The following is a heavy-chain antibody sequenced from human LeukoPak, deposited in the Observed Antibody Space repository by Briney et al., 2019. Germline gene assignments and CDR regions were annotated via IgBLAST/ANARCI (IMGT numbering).Heavy chain of an antibody. CDR2: IYYSRST. J-gene: IGHJ4*02. CDR3: ASSQWLAYYFDY. D-gene: IGHD6-19*01. V-gene: IGHV4-61*01. CDR1: GGSVSSGSYY. Sequence: ASETLSLTCTVSGGSVSSGSYYWSWIRQPPGKGLEWIGYIYYSRSTNYNPSLKSRVTISVDTSKNQFSLKLSSVTAADTAVYYCASSQWLAYYFDYWGQGTLVTVSS.